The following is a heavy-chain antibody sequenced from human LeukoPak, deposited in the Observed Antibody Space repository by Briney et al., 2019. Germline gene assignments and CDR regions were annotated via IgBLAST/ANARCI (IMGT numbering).Heavy chain of an antibody. CDR1: GLIFSDHY. CDR3: ARDPGDYYGSGSSDAFDI. V-gene: IGHV3-33*08. CDR2: IWYDGSNK. J-gene: IGHJ3*02. D-gene: IGHD3-10*01. Sequence: AGGSLRLSCAASGLIFSDHYMSWIRQAPGKGLEWVAVIWYDGSNKYYADSVKGRFTISRDNSKNTLYLQMNSLRAEDTAVYYCARDPGDYYGSGSSDAFDIWGQGTMVTVSS.